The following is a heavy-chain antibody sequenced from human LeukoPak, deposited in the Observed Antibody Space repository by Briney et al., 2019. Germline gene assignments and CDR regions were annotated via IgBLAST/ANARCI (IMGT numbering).Heavy chain of an antibody. D-gene: IGHD1-26*01. CDR3: ARGSRGSSGIYYYYYMDV. Sequence: SETLSLTCTVSGGSINSYYWSWIRQPPGKGLEWIGDIYYSGSTNYNPSLKSRVTISVDTSQNQFSLRLSSVTAADTAVYFCARGSRGSSGIYYYYYMDVWGKGTTVTVSS. J-gene: IGHJ6*03. CDR2: IYYSGST. V-gene: IGHV4-59*01. CDR1: GGSINSYY.